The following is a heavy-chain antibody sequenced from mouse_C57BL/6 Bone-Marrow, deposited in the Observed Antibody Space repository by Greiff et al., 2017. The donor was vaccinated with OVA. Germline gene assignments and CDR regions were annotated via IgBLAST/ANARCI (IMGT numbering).Heavy chain of an antibody. CDR1: GFTFSSYA. CDR3: AKGPLYPWDFDV. Sequence: EVQLVESGGGLVKPGGSLKLSCAASGFTFSSYAMSWVRQTPEKRLEWVATISDGGSYTYYPDNVKGRFTISRDNAQNNLYLQMSQLKSEDTAKYSCAKGPLYPWDFDVWGTGTTVTVSS. CDR2: ISDGGSYT. V-gene: IGHV5-4*01. J-gene: IGHJ1*03. D-gene: IGHD2-1*01.